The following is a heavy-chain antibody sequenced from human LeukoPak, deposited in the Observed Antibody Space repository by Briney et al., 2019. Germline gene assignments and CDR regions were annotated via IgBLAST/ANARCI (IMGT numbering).Heavy chain of an antibody. D-gene: IGHD6-6*01. V-gene: IGHV1-46*01. J-gene: IGHJ4*02. CDR2: INPSGGST. CDR1: GYTFTSYY. Sequence: ASVKVSCKASGYTFTSYYMHWVRQAPGQGLEWMGIINPSGGSTSYAQKFQGRVTMTRDMSTSTVYMELSSLRSEDTAVYHCASQGYSSSSFLGGRAFDYWGQGTLVTVSS. CDR3: ASQGYSSSSFLGGRAFDY.